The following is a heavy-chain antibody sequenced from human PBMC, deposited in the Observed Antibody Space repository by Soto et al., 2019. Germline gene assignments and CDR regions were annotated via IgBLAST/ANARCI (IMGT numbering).Heavy chain of an antibody. CDR3: ARTKGHYYDSSGYPNWFDP. J-gene: IGHJ5*02. CDR2: INAGNGNT. D-gene: IGHD3-22*01. V-gene: IGHV1-3*01. Sequence: SVKVSCKASGYTFTSYAMHWVRQAPGQRLEWMGWINAGNGNTKYSQKFQGRVTITRDTSASTAYMELSSLRSEDTAVYYCARTKGHYYDSSGYPNWFDPWGQGTLVTVSS. CDR1: GYTFTSYA.